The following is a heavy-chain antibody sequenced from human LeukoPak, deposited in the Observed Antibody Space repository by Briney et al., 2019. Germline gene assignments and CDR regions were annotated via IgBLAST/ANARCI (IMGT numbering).Heavy chain of an antibody. D-gene: IGHD3-10*01. CDR1: GYTFTGYY. V-gene: IGHV1-2*02. CDR3: ARGSLRYFDY. J-gene: IGHJ4*02. Sequence: GASVKVSCKASGYTFTGYYMHWVRQAPGQGLEWMGWINPNSGDTNSAQKFQDRVTMTRDTSISTAYMGLSRLRFDDTAVYYCARGSLRYFDYWGQGTLVTVSS. CDR2: INPNSGDT.